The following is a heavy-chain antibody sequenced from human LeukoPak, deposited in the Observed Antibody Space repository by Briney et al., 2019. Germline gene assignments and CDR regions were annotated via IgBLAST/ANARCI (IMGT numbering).Heavy chain of an antibody. V-gene: IGHV4-34*01. J-gene: IGHJ3*01. CDR1: GQSVSDNFNGYF. D-gene: IGHD6-25*01. CDR2: ISHRDVP. Sequence: PSETLPLSCAVSGQSVSDNFNGYFWSWIRQPPGKGPEWIGDISHRDVPKYSPSLQSRVIISLDTSNNQVSMKLRSVTAADTAVYYCAAYSTGLYRGFHVWGQGTLVVVSS. CDR3: AAYSTGLYRGFHV.